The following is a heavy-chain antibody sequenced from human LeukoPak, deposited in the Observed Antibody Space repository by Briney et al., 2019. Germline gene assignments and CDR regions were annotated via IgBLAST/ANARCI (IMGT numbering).Heavy chain of an antibody. CDR2: ISAYNGNT. J-gene: IGHJ4*02. Sequence: VASVKVSCTASGYTFTSYGISWVRQAPGQGLEWMGWISAYNGNTNYAQKLQGRVTMTTDTSTSTAYMELRSLRSDDTAVYYCARELWSYYYGSGSSFDYWGQGTLVTVSS. D-gene: IGHD3-10*01. CDR3: ARELWSYYYGSGSSFDY. CDR1: GYTFTSYG. V-gene: IGHV1-18*01.